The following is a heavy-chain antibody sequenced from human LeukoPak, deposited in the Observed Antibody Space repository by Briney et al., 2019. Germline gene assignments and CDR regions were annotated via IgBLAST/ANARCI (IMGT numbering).Heavy chain of an antibody. V-gene: IGHV3-23*01. CDR1: RFTFSSYV. CDR2: ISGSGGST. Sequence: GGSLRLSCAASRFTFSSYVMSWVRQAPGKGLEWVSAISGSGGSTYYADSVKGRFTISRDNSKNTLYLQMNSLRAEDTAVYYCAKIPIYYYDSSGLIMAFDYWGQGTLVTVSS. D-gene: IGHD3-22*01. J-gene: IGHJ4*02. CDR3: AKIPIYYYDSSGLIMAFDY.